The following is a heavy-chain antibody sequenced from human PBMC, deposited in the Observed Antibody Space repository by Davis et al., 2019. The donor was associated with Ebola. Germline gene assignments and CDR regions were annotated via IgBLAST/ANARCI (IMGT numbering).Heavy chain of an antibody. J-gene: IGHJ4*02. D-gene: IGHD7-27*01. V-gene: IGHV4-34*01. CDR2: INHSGST. CDR3: ARGLGL. Sequence: SETLSLTCAVYGGSFSGYYWSWIRQPPGKGLEWIGEINHSGSTNYNPSLKSRVTISVDTSKNQFSLKLTSLTAADTAVYYCARGLGLWGQGTLVTVSS. CDR1: GGSFSGYY.